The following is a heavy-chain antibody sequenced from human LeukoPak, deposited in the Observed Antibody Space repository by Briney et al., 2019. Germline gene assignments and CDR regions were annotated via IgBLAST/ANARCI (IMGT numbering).Heavy chain of an antibody. J-gene: IGHJ3*02. CDR3: AKDMVRGVILHAFDI. CDR1: GFTFSSYV. CDR2: IGNSGSST. D-gene: IGHD3-10*01. V-gene: IGHV3-23*01. Sequence: GGSLRLSCAASGFTFSSYVMSWVRQAPGKGLEWVSAIGNSGSSTYYADSVKGRFTISRDNSKNTLYLQMNSLRAEDTAVYYCAKDMVRGVILHAFDIWGQVTTVTVSS.